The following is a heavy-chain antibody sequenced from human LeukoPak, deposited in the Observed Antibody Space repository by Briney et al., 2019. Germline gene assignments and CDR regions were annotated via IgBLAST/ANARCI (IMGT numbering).Heavy chain of an antibody. V-gene: IGHV1-18*01. D-gene: IGHD2-2*02. J-gene: IGHJ5*02. CDR1: GYTFTSYG. CDR2: ISAYNGNT. Sequence: ASVKVSCKASGYTFTSYGISWVRQAPGQGLEWMGWISAYNGNTNHAQKLQGRVTMTTDTSTSTAYMELRSLRSDDTAVYYCARARYCSSTSCHMLGPNWFDPWGQGTLVTVSS. CDR3: ARARYCSSTSCHMLGPNWFDP.